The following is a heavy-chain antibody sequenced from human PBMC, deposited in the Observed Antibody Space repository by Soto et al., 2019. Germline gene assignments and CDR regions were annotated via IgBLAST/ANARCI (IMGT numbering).Heavy chain of an antibody. CDR3: ARGQLAPEDDMGAFDI. CDR2: ISSNGGST. V-gene: IGHV3-64*01. D-gene: IGHD6-6*01. Sequence: GGSLRLSCAASGFTFSSYAMHWVRQAPGKGLEYVSAISSNGGSTYYANSVKGRFTISRDNSKNTLYLQMGSLRAEDMAVYYCARGQLAPEDDMGAFDIWGQGTMVTVSS. CDR1: GFTFSSYA. J-gene: IGHJ3*02.